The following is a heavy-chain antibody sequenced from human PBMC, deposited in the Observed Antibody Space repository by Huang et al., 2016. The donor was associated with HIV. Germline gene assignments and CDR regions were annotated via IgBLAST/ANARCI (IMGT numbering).Heavy chain of an antibody. V-gene: IGHV3-7*01. CDR1: EFSFSTYW. CDR3: ACDPFIKAFDL. CDR2: IREDSGQK. J-gene: IGHJ3*01. Sequence: EVQLVESGGGLVQPGGSLRLSCVASEFSFSTYWMVWLRQVPGKGLEWVASIREDSGQKDYLDAVHGRFIISRDNPKNSLYLQMNNVRAEDAVVYYCACDPFIKAFDLWGQGTLVTVSS.